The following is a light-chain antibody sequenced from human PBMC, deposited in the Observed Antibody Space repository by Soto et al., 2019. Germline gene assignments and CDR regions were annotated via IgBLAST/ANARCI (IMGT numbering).Light chain of an antibody. V-gene: IGKV3-15*01. CDR2: GAS. CDR3: QQYNNGPPYP. CDR1: QSVSSN. Sequence: EIVMTQSPATLSVSPGERDTLSCRASQSVSSNLALYQQKPGQAPRLLIYGASTRATGIPARFSGSGSGTEFTLTISSLQSEDFAVYYCQQYNNGPPYPFGQGTKLEIK. J-gene: IGKJ2*01.